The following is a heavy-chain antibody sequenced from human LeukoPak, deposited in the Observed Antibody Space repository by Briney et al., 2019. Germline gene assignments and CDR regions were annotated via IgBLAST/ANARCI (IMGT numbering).Heavy chain of an antibody. J-gene: IGHJ4*02. D-gene: IGHD1-1*01. CDR1: GFTSTNYW. V-gene: IGHV3-7*01. Sequence: PGGSRRLSCAAYGFTSTNYWLTWVRQAPGKGLEWVANINQDGGTEYYVDSMKGRFTISRDNAKNLVYLQINSLRAEDTAVYFCARHTLWRFDYWGQGALVTVSS. CDR3: ARHTLWRFDY. CDR2: INQDGGTE.